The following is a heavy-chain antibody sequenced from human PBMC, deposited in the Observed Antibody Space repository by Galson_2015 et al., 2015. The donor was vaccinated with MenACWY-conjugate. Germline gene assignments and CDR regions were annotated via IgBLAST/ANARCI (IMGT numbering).Heavy chain of an antibody. V-gene: IGHV4-59*08. Sequence: YIHNNGNTNYNSSLRSRVTISIDTSKSQLSLKLTSVTAADTAVYYCARLGSGSFRDWGQGTLVTVSS. D-gene: IGHD3-10*01. J-gene: IGHJ4*02. CDR2: IHNNGNT. CDR3: ARLGSGSFRD.